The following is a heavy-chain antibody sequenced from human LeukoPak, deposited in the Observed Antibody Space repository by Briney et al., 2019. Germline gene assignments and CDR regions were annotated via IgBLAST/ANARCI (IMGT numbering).Heavy chain of an antibody. CDR1: GIAFSRYH. CDR2: ISNSGDRT. V-gene: IGHV3-23*01. Sequence: GGSLRLSCAASGIAFSRYHMTWVRLSPGKEVECICSISNSGDRTYYTDSVKGRFTISRDNSKNTVYLQMNGLRTEDSAVYYCAKAAGIIVGDFFDSWGQGALIIVSS. CDR3: AKAAGIIVGDFFDS. D-gene: IGHD6-19*01. J-gene: IGHJ4*02.